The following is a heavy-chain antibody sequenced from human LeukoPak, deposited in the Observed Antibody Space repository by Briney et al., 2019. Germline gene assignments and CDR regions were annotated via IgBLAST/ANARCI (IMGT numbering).Heavy chain of an antibody. CDR2: IYHSGLT. J-gene: IGHJ4*02. V-gene: IGHV4-38-2*02. Sequence: PSETLSLTCTVSGYSISCDYYWGWIRQPPGKGLEWLGSIYHSGLTYYIPSLKSRVTISVDTSRNQFSLRLSSVAAADTAVYYCARQAYYYESSGYYTIPDLIDYWGQGTLVTVSS. CDR1: GYSISCDYY. CDR3: ARQAYYYESSGYYTIPDLIDY. D-gene: IGHD3-22*01.